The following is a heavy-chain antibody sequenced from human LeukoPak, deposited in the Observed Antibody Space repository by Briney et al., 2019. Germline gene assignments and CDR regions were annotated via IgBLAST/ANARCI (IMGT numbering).Heavy chain of an antibody. Sequence: PGGSLRLSCAGSGFTFSSYWMSWVRQAPGKGLEWVANINQDGSEKYYVDSVKGRFTISRDNAKNSLYLQMNSLRAEDTAVYYCARPYSSSEAFDIWGQGTMVTASS. CDR3: ARPYSSSEAFDI. CDR2: INQDGSEK. CDR1: GFTFSSYW. V-gene: IGHV3-7*04. D-gene: IGHD6-13*01. J-gene: IGHJ3*02.